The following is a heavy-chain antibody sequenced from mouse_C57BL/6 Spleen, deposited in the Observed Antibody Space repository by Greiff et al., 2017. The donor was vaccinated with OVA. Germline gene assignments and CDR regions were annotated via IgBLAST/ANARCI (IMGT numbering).Heavy chain of an antibody. J-gene: IGHJ4*01. CDR2: IRLKSDNYAT. CDR1: GFTFSNYW. Sequence: EVMLVESGGGLVQPGGSMKLSCVASGFTFSNYWMNWVRQSPEKGLEWVAQIRLKSDNYATHYAESVKGRFTISRDDSKSSVYLQMNNLRAEDTGIYYCTGPTGYAMDYWGQGTSVTVSS. CDR3: TGPTGYAMDY. V-gene: IGHV6-3*01. D-gene: IGHD1-1*01.